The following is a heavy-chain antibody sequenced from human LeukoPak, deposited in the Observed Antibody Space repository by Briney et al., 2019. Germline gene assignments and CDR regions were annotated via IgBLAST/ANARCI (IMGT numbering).Heavy chain of an antibody. CDR3: ARLSNFERLVVVLDP. V-gene: IGHV1-18*01. CDR1: GYTFTSYG. D-gene: IGHD6-6*01. J-gene: IGHJ5*02. Sequence: GASVKVSCKASGYTFTSYGISWVRQAPGQGLEWMGWISAYNGNTNYAQKLQGRVTMTTDTSTSTAYMELRSLRSDDTAVYYCARLSNFERLVVVLDPWGQGTLVTVSS. CDR2: ISAYNGNT.